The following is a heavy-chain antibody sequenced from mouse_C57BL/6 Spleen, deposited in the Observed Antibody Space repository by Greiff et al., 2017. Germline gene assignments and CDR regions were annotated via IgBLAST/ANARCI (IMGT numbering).Heavy chain of an antibody. D-gene: IGHD1-1*01. CDR2: IYPGSGST. Sequence: VQLQQSGAELVKPGASVKMSCKASGYTFTSYWITWVKQRPGQGLEWIGDIYPGSGSTNYNEKFKSKATLTVDTSSSTAYMQLSSLTSEDSAVYYCARNTTVVFDDWGQGTTLTVSS. CDR3: ARNTTVVFDD. V-gene: IGHV1-55*01. CDR1: GYTFTSYW. J-gene: IGHJ2*01.